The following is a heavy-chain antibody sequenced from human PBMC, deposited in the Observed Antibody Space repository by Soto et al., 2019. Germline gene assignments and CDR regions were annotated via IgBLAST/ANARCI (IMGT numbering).Heavy chain of an antibody. CDR1: GGSFSGYY. V-gene: IGHV4-34*01. CDR2: INHSGST. Sequence: SETLSLTCAVYGGSFSGYYWSWIRQPPGKGLEWIGEINHSGSTNYNPSLKSRVTISVDTSKNQFSLKLSSVTAADTAVYYCARGLRGFDYWGQGTLVTVSS. D-gene: IGHD2-8*01. J-gene: IGHJ4*02. CDR3: ARGLRGFDY.